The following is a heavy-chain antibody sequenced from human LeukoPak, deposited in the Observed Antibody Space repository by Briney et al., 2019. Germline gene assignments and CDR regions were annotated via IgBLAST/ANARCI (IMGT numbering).Heavy chain of an antibody. Sequence: PSETLSLNCTVSGGSISSYYWGWIRQPPGKGLEWIGNTYYSGGTYYKPSLKSRISISVNTSKNQFSLNLSSMTASDTAFYYRARVKRGYGLLFDYWGQGTLVTVSS. D-gene: IGHD4-17*01. J-gene: IGHJ4*02. CDR3: ARVKRGYGLLFDY. V-gene: IGHV4-39*07. CDR2: TYYSGGT. CDR1: GGSISSYY.